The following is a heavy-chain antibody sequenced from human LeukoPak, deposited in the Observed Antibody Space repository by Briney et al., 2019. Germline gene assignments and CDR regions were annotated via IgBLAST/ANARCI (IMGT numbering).Heavy chain of an antibody. V-gene: IGHV3-30-3*01. D-gene: IGHD3-9*01. J-gene: IGHJ4*02. Sequence: GRSLRLSCAASGFTFSSYAMHWVRQAPGKGLEWVAVISYDGSNKYYADSVKGRFTISRDNAKNLLYLQMNSLRAEDTAVYYCARDFDPPEGYFDYWGQGTLVTVSS. CDR3: ARDFDPPEGYFDY. CDR2: ISYDGSNK. CDR1: GFTFSSYA.